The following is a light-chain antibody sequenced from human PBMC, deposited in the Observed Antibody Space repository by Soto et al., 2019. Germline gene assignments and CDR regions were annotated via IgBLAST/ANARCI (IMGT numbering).Light chain of an antibody. CDR2: EAS. Sequence: TQSPASLSASPGEEITLSCRASQSIKNYLAWYQHKPGQAPRLLFYEASIRATGIQARLSAGGSRTECTLVISNLQSEDAAVYYCQEYNAWPPGTFGQGTKVEIK. V-gene: IGKV3D-15*03. CDR3: QEYNAWPPGT. CDR1: QSIKNY. J-gene: IGKJ1*01.